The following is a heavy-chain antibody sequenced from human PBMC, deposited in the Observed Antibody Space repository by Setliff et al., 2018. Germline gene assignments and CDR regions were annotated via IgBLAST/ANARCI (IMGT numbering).Heavy chain of an antibody. CDR3: VRELRVVVGVGIQGVFDI. CDR1: GFSFSSEH. Sequence: GSLRLSCAASGFSFSSEHMNWVRQAPGKGLEWVSYISSSYSSIYSDSVKDRFTISRDNAKETLYLQMDSLRAEDTAVYYCVRELRVVVGVGIQGVFDIWGQGTMVTVSS. J-gene: IGHJ3*02. D-gene: IGHD2-15*01. V-gene: IGHV3-48*01. CDR2: ISSSYSSI.